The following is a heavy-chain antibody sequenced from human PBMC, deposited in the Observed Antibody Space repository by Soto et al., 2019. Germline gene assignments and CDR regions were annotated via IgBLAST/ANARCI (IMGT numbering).Heavy chain of an antibody. Sequence: GASEKVSCKASGGTFSTHAIIWVRQAPGHGLAWMGGIIPISGTTYYTQKFQGRVTITADEPTSTAFMELSSLKSDDTAVFYCARGYCSGGNCYSGMDGWGQGTMVAASS. CDR3: ARGYCSGGNCYSGMDG. V-gene: IGHV1-69*13. CDR1: GGTFSTHA. J-gene: IGHJ6*02. D-gene: IGHD2-15*01. CDR2: IIPISGTT.